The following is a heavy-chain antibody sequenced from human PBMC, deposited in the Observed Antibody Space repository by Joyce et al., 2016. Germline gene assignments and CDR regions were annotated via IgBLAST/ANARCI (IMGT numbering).Heavy chain of an antibody. V-gene: IGHV4-34*01. CDR1: GGPFWGFF. J-gene: IGHJ4*02. CDR2: INNSGVT. D-gene: IGHD6-19*01. Sequence: QVQLQQWGAGLLKHSESLSLTCAVAGGPFWGFFWTWVRQPTGKGLGWVGDINNSGVTNYNPSLKTRVTFSVDTSKNQFSLKLTSLSAADTAVYYCARSQWLAPLMYWGQGTPVTVSS. CDR3: ARSQWLAPLMY.